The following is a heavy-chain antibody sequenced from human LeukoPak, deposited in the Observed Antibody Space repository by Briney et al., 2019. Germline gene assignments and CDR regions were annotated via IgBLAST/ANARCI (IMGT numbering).Heavy chain of an antibody. Sequence: GGSLRLSCAASGFTFDDYTMHWVRHAPGKGLEWVSLISWDGGSTYYADSVKGRFTISRDNSKNSLYLQMNSLRTEDTALYYCTKASDDSSGYWEYFQHWGQGTLVTVSS. V-gene: IGHV3-43*01. CDR2: ISWDGGST. D-gene: IGHD3-22*01. CDR1: GFTFDDYT. J-gene: IGHJ1*01. CDR3: TKASDDSSGYWEYFQH.